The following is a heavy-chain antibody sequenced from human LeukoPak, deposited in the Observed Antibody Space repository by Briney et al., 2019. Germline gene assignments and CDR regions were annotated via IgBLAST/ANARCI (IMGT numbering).Heavy chain of an antibody. J-gene: IGHJ6*03. Sequence: ASVKVSCKASGYTFTSYYMHWVRQAPGQGLEWMGIINPSGGSTSYAQKFQGRVTMTRDMSTSTVYMELSSLRSEDTAVYYCARAVYGSGYYYYYYYMDVWGKGTTVTISS. CDR1: GYTFTSYY. CDR2: INPSGGST. V-gene: IGHV1-46*01. CDR3: ARAVYGSGYYYYYYYMDV. D-gene: IGHD3-10*01.